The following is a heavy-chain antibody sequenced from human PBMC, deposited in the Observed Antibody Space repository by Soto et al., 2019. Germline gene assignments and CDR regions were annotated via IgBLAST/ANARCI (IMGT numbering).Heavy chain of an antibody. CDR1: GGSFSGYY. D-gene: IGHD6-13*01. CDR2: INHSGST. J-gene: IGHJ4*02. CDR3: ARVLSQQLVRGGYFDY. Sequence: SLTCAVYGGSFSGYYWSWIRQPPGKGLEWIGEINHSGSTNYNPSLKSRVTISVDTSKNQFSLKLSPVTAADTAVYYCARVLSQQLVRGGYFDYWGQGTLVTVSS. V-gene: IGHV4-34*01.